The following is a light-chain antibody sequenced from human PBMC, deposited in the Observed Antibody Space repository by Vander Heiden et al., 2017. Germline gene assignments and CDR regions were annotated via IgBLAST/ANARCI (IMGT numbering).Light chain of an antibody. CDR1: QGISSF. CDR3: QQYYSYPHT. J-gene: IGKJ2*01. CDR2: ATS. V-gene: IGKV1-8*01. Sequence: RRIPQSPSSLSASTGARVTITCRASQGISSFLAWYQQKPGKAPKLLIYATSTLQSGVPSRFSGSGSGTDFPLTISFLQSEDFAIYYCQQYYSYPHTFGQGTKLEIK.